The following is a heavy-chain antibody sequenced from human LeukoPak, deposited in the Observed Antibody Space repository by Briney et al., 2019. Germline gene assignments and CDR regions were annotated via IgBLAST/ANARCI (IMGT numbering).Heavy chain of an antibody. CDR2: IIPMFGTA. CDR1: GGTFTSYA. J-gene: IGHJ1*01. CDR3: AFRTVRSTLEYFQY. V-gene: IGHV1-69*01. D-gene: IGHD2-15*01. Sequence: GSSVKVSCKASGGTFTSYAVNWVRQAPGQGLEWMGGIIPMFGTANYAQSFQGRVTITADESTSTAYMELSSLRSDDTAVYYCAFRTVRSTLEYFQYWGLGTLVTVSS.